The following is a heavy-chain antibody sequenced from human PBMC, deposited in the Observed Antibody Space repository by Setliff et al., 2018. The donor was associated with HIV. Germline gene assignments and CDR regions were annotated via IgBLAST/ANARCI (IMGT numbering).Heavy chain of an antibody. Sequence: PSETLSLTCAFYGGSLNGFYWGWIRQSPGKGLEWIGEINHRGSTKYNPSLKSRVTIRVDMSKNQFSLEVTAVTAADTAVYYCGRGWDDKVSTISAPYYYYMDVWGKGTTVTVSS. D-gene: IGHD5-12*01. CDR3: GRGWDDKVSTISAPYYYYMDV. V-gene: IGHV4-34*01. J-gene: IGHJ6*03. CDR1: GGSLNGFY. CDR2: INHRGST.